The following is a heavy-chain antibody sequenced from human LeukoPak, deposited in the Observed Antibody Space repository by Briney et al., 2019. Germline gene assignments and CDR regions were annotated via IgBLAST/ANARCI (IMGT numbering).Heavy chain of an antibody. CDR1: RYTFTDYY. D-gene: IGHD2-2*01. V-gene: IGHV1-2*02. CDR3: ARGGWSLGYCSSSSCLDWFDP. J-gene: IGHJ5*02. CDR2: INPNSGGT. Sequence: ASVKVSCKASRYTFTDYYMHWVRQAPGQGLEWMGWINPNSGGTNYAQKFQGRVTMTSDTSISTAYIELSRLRSCDTAGYYCARGGWSLGYCSSSSCLDWFDPWGQGTLVTDPS.